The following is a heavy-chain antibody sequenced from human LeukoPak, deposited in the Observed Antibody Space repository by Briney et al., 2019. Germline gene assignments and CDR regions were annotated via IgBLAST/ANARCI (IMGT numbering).Heavy chain of an antibody. J-gene: IGHJ4*02. CDR1: GGSISSGSYY. CDR2: IYTSGST. CDR3: ASEDTAIDY. Sequence: SETLSLTCTVSGGSISSGSYYWSWIRQPAGKGLEWIGRIYTSGSTNYNPSLKSRVTTSVDTSKNQFSLKLSSVTAADTAVYYCASEDTAIDYWGQGTLVTVSS. D-gene: IGHD5-18*01. V-gene: IGHV4-61*02.